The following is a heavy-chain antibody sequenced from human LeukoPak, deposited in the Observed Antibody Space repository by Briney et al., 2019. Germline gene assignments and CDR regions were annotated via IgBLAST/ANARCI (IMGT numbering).Heavy chain of an antibody. CDR1: GGSFSGDY. Sequence: SETLTLTCAVYGGSFSGDYWSWIRQPPGKGLEWIGDINRSGRAVYNTSLKSRVIISVDTSKNQFSLKVNSVTAADTAVYYCARHKIVITMLGVHRWFDPWGQGTLVAVSS. V-gene: IGHV4-34*01. CDR3: ARHKIVITMLGVHRWFDP. D-gene: IGHD3-3*01. CDR2: INRSGRA. J-gene: IGHJ5*02.